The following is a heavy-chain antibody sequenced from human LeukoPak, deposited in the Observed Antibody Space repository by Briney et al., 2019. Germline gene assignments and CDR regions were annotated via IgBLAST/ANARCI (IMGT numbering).Heavy chain of an antibody. V-gene: IGHV5-51*01. J-gene: IGHJ4*02. CDR1: GSSFTSYW. D-gene: IGHD3-22*01. CDR2: IYPGDSDT. CDR3: ARTYYYDSSGLTMFDY. Sequence: GESREISGQGPGSSFTSYWIAWVGRLPGKGLEWMGIIYPGDSDTRYSPSFQGQVTISGDKSISTAYLQWSSLKASDTAMYYCARTYYYDSSGLTMFDYWGQGTLVTVSS.